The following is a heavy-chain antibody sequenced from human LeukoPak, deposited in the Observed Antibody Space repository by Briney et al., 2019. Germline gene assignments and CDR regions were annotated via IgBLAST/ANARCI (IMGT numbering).Heavy chain of an antibody. CDR3: ARVRSTTCLDY. J-gene: IGHJ4*02. V-gene: IGHV3-30*10. CDR1: GFTFSSYA. CDR2: ISYDGSTK. D-gene: IGHD6-13*01. Sequence: GGSLRLSCAASGFTFSSYAMHWVRQAPVKGLEWVAVISYDGSTKYYTDSVKGRFTISRDNSKNTLFLQMNSLRAEDAALYFCARVRSTTCLDYWGQGALVTVSS.